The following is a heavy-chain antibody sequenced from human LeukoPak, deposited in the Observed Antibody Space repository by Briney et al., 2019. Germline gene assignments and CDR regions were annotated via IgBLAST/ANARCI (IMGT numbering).Heavy chain of an antibody. CDR3: ARLYVWGSYRYFDY. Sequence: SETLSLTCTVSGGSISSSSYYWGWIRQPPGKGLEWIGSIYYSGSTYYNPSLKSRVTISVDTSKNQFSLKLSSVTAADTAVYYCARLYVWGSYRYFDYWGQGTLVTVSS. CDR1: GGSISSSSYY. V-gene: IGHV4-39*01. J-gene: IGHJ4*02. CDR2: IYYSGST. D-gene: IGHD3-16*02.